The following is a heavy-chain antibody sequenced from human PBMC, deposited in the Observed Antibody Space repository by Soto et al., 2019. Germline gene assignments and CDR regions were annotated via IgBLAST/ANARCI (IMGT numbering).Heavy chain of an antibody. CDR2: IYYSGST. J-gene: IGHJ3*02. D-gene: IGHD2-2*01. Sequence: PSETLSLTCTVSGGSVSSYYWSWIRQPPGKGPEWIAYIYYSGSTNYNPSLKSRVTISVDTSKNQFSLKLSSVTAADTAVYYCARDSGDYQGAFDIWGQGTMVTVSS. V-gene: IGHV4-59*02. CDR3: ARDSGDYQGAFDI. CDR1: GGSVSSYY.